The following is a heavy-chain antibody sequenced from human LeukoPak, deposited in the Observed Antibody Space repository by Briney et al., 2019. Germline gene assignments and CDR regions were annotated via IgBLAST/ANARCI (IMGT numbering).Heavy chain of an antibody. CDR3: AKVRRRDSSSWFDP. D-gene: IGHD6-13*01. CDR2: ISGSGGST. Sequence: GGSLRLSCAASGFTLSSYAMSWVRQAPGKGLEWVSAISGSGGSTYYADSVKGRFTISRDNSKNTLYLQMNSLRAEDTAVYYCAKVRRRDSSSWFDPWGQGTLVTVSS. J-gene: IGHJ5*02. CDR1: GFTLSSYA. V-gene: IGHV3-23*01.